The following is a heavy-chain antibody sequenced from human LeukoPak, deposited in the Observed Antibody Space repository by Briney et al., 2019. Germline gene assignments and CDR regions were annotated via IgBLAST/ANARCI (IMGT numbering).Heavy chain of an antibody. CDR2: IYYSGST. Sequence: SETLSLTCTVSGGSISSSSYYWGWIRQPPGKGLEWIGSIYYSGSTYYNPSLKSRVTISVDTSKNQFSLKLRSVTAADTAVYYCARNPLGDSSGYDAFDIWGQGTMVTVSS. D-gene: IGHD3-22*01. CDR1: GGSISSSSYY. V-gene: IGHV4-39*01. CDR3: ARNPLGDSSGYDAFDI. J-gene: IGHJ3*02.